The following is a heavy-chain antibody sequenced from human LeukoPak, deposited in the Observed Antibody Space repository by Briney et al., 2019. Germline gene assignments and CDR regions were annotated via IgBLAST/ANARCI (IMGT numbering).Heavy chain of an antibody. CDR1: GFTFSSYG. Sequence: GRSLRLSCAASGFTFSSYGMHWVRQAPGKGLEWVAVISYDGSNKYYAGSVKGRFTISRDNSKNTLYLQMNSLRAEDTAVYYCAGGCSSTSCPLVYWGQGTLVTVSS. CDR3: AGGCSSTSCPLVY. CDR2: ISYDGSNK. D-gene: IGHD2-2*01. J-gene: IGHJ4*02. V-gene: IGHV3-30*03.